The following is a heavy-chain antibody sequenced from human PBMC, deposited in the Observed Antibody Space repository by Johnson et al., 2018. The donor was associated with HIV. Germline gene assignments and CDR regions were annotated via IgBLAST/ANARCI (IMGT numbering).Heavy chain of an antibody. CDR1: GFTVSSNY. V-gene: IGHV3-66*01. CDR3: ARGGRSFDI. CDR2: INTGGST. Sequence: VQLVESGGGLVQPGGSLRLSCAASGFTVSSNYMSWVRQAHGKGLEWVSLINTGGSTYYADSVKGRFTISRDNSKNKLYLQMNSLRPEDTAAYYCARGGRSFDIWGQGTVVTVSS. J-gene: IGHJ3*02.